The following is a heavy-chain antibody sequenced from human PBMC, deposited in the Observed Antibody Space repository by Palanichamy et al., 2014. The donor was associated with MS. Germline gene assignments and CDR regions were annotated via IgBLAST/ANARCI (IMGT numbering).Heavy chain of an antibody. Sequence: QVHLQHGGTGLLKPSETLSLTCGVSAGSLSGYFWSWIRQSPEKGLESIGEIDHNGVTKYTPSLKSRVTMSLDTSKNEFSLKLTSLTAADTAIYYCATSPAPADPQDEDYWSGPLGYWGPGTLVTVSS. CDR2: IDHNGVT. V-gene: IGHV4-34*01. CDR1: AGSLSGYF. J-gene: IGHJ4*02. CDR3: ATSPAPADPQDEDYWSGPLGY. D-gene: IGHD3-3*01.